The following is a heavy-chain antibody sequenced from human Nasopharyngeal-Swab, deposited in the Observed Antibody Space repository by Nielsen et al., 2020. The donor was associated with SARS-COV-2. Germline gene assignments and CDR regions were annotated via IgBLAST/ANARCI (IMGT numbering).Heavy chain of an antibody. D-gene: IGHD6-6*01. CDR3: ARLGHSSSSPRRGYFDY. CDR2: IYYSGST. Sequence: SETLSLTCTVSGGSISSYYWSWIRQSPGKGLEWIGYIYYSGSTNYNPSLKSRVTISVDTSKNQFSLKLSSVTAADTAVYYCARLGHSSSSPRRGYFDYWGQGTLVTVSS. CDR1: GGSISSYY. J-gene: IGHJ4*02. V-gene: IGHV4-59*08.